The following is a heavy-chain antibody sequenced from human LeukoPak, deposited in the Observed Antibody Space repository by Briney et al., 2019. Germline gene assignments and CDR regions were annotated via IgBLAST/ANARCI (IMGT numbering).Heavy chain of an antibody. CDR2: IYYSGST. Sequence: PSQTLSLTCTVSGGSISSGGYYWSWIRQHPGTGLEWIGYIYYSGSTYYNPSLESRVTISIDTSKNQFSLNLSSVTAADTAVYYCARDHGSRGWLDYWGQGTLVTVSS. CDR1: GGSISSGGYY. D-gene: IGHD6-19*01. J-gene: IGHJ4*02. CDR3: ARDHGSRGWLDY. V-gene: IGHV4-31*03.